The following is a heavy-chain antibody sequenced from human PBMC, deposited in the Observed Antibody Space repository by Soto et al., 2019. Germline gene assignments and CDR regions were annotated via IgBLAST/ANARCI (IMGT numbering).Heavy chain of an antibody. CDR3: EKCFAIQYGMDV. Sequence: GGSLRLSCAASGFTFSSYAMSWVRQAPGKGLEWVSAISGSGGSTYYADSVKGRFTISRDNSKNTLYLQMNSLRAEDTSVYYCEKCFAIQYGMDVWGQGTTVTVSS. D-gene: IGHD3-16*01. V-gene: IGHV3-23*01. J-gene: IGHJ6*02. CDR2: ISGSGGST. CDR1: GFTFSSYA.